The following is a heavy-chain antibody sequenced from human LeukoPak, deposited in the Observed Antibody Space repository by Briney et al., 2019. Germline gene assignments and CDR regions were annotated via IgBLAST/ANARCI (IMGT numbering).Heavy chain of an antibody. CDR2: IIPIFGTA. V-gene: IGHV1-69*13. CDR1: GGTFNSYA. D-gene: IGHD3-3*01. Sequence: ASVKVSCKASGGTFNSYAISWVRQAPGQGLEWMGGIIPIFGTANYAQKFQGRVTITADESTSTAYMELSSLRSEDTAVYYCARWGRFLEPYWGQGTLVTVSS. CDR3: ARWGRFLEPY. J-gene: IGHJ4*02.